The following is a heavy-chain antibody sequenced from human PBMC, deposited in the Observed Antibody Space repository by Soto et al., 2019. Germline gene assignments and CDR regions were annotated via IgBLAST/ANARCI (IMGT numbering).Heavy chain of an antibody. D-gene: IGHD3-22*01. V-gene: IGHV3-53*01. CDR2: TYSGGST. Sequence: PGGSLRLSCAASGFTVSRNYMSWVRQAPGKGLEWVSVTYSGGSTYYADSVKGRFTISRDNSKNTLYLQMNSLRAEDTAVYYCAREIVVVGYFDYWGQGTLVTVSS. CDR3: AREIVVVGYFDY. CDR1: GFTVSRNY. J-gene: IGHJ4*02.